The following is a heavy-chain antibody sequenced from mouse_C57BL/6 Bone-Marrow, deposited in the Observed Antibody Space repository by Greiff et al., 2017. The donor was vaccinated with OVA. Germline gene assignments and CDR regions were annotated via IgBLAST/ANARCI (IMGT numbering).Heavy chain of an antibody. V-gene: IGHV1-15*01. J-gene: IGHJ2*01. CDR3: TNYSNL. Sequence: VNLVESGAELVRPGASVTLSCKASGYTFTDYEMHWVKQTPVHGLEWIGAIDPETGGTAYNQKFKGKAILTADKSSSTAYMELRSLTSEDSAVYYCTNYSNLWGQGTTLTVSS. CDR2: IDPETGGT. D-gene: IGHD2-5*01. CDR1: GYTFTDYE.